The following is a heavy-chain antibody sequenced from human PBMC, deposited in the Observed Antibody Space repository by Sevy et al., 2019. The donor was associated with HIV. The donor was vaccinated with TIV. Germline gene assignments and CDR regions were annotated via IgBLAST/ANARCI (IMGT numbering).Heavy chain of an antibody. D-gene: IGHD6-19*01. J-gene: IGHJ4*02. CDR1: GFAFSDYY. V-gene: IGHV3-11*06. Sequence: GGSLRLSCAASGFAFSDYYMNWIRQAPGKGLEWVSCISGLTNYINYADFVKGRFTISRDNAKNSGYLQMNSLRAEDTAVYYCARRSSGWDYFDYWGQGTPVTVSS. CDR3: ARRSSGWDYFDY. CDR2: ISGLTNYI.